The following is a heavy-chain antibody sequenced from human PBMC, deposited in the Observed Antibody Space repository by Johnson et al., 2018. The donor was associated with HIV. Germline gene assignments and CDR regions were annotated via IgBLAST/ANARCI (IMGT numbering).Heavy chain of an antibody. V-gene: IGHV3-73*01. Sequence: VQLVESGGGLVQPGGSLKLSCVASGFTFSASAIHWVRQASGKGLEWVGHISSKTNSYATELAASLKGRFTISRDDSKNTAYLQINSLRAEDTAVYYCASSSPRDAFDIWGQGTMVTVSS. CDR3: ASSSPRDAFDI. CDR2: ISSKTNSYAT. CDR1: GFTFSASA. J-gene: IGHJ3*02.